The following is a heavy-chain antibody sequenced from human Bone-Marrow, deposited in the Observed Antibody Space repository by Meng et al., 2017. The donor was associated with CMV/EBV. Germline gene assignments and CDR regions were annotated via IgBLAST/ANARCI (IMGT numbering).Heavy chain of an antibody. CDR3: AKDMEDYSLGY. J-gene: IGHJ4*02. D-gene: IGHD4-11*01. CDR2: INWNGGST. V-gene: IGHV3-20*04. CDR1: GFTFDDYG. Sequence: GGSLRLSCAASGFTFDDYGMSWVRQAPGKGLEWVSGINWNGGSTGYADSVKGRFTISRDNSKNSLYLQMNSLRTEDTALYYCAKDMEDYSLGYWGQGTRVTVSS.